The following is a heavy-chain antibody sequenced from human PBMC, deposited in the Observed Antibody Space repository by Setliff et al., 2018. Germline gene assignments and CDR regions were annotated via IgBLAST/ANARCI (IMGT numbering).Heavy chain of an antibody. Sequence: SVKVSCKASGGTFSSYGISWVRQAPGQGLEWMGGTIPMFGTTDYSQKFQGRVTIITDESTSTAFMQLSSLRSDDTAVYYCVREGVDSRSSTDYRYYMDVWGKGTTVTVSS. CDR1: GGTFSSYG. D-gene: IGHD3-22*01. J-gene: IGHJ6*03. CDR3: VREGVDSRSSTDYRYYMDV. V-gene: IGHV1-69*05. CDR2: TIPMFGTT.